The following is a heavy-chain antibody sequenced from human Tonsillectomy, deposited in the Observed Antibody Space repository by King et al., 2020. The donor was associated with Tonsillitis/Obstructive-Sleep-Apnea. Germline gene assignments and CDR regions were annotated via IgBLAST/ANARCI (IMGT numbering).Heavy chain of an antibody. J-gene: IGHJ6*02. CDR3: ARQLGGYYYYGMDV. CDR1: GFTFRSYA. D-gene: IGHD3-16*01. Sequence: VQLVESGGGLVQPGGSLRLSCAASGFTFRSYAMSWVRQAPGKGLEWVSAISGSGGNTYYADSVKGRFTISRDNSKNTLYLQMNSLRAEDTAVYYCARQLGGYYYYGMDVWGQGTTVTVSS. V-gene: IGHV3-23*04. CDR2: ISGSGGNT.